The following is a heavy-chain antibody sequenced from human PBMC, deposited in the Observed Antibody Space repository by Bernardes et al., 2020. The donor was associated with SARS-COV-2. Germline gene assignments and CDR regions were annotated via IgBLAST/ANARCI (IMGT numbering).Heavy chain of an antibody. CDR1: GHSLTAAS. CDR2: FDPQYGDP. D-gene: IGHD3-3*01. V-gene: IGHV1-24*01. Sequence: SVKVSCKVSGHSLTAASIYWVRQAPGKGLEWMGSFDPQYGDPIYAQKFQGRITMTEDTSTDTAYMELSSLRSEDTAVYYCATDSISGVVIMAWVYWGQGTLVTVSS. J-gene: IGHJ4*02. CDR3: ATDSISGVVIMAWVY.